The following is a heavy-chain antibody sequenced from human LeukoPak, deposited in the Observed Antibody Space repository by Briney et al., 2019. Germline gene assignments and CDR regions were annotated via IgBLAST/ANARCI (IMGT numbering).Heavy chain of an antibody. Sequence: SETRSLTCTVSGGSISSSIYYWGWVRQPPGKGLEWIGNIYYSGSTYDNASLKSRVTISVDTSKNQSSLKLSSLTAADKAVYYCARLKAIGVLPGTPYFDYWGQGTLVTVSS. CDR1: GGSISSSIYY. CDR2: IYYSGST. V-gene: IGHV4-39*01. CDR3: ARLKAIGVLPGTPYFDY. D-gene: IGHD2-2*01. J-gene: IGHJ4*02.